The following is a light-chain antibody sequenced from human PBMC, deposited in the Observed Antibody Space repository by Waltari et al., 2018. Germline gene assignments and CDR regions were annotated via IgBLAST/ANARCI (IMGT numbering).Light chain of an antibody. Sequence: QSVLTQPPSVSEAPRQRVTISCSGSSPNIGNNAVHWSQQLPGKAPKLLTYSYDLLPSGVSDRFSGSKSGTSASLAISGLQSEDEADYYCAAWDDSLSGYVFGTGTKVTVL. CDR2: SYD. J-gene: IGLJ1*01. V-gene: IGLV1-36*01. CDR1: SPNIGNNA. CDR3: AAWDDSLSGYV.